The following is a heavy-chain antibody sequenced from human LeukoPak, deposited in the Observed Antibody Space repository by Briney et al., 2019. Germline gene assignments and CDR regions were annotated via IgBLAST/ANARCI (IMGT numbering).Heavy chain of an antibody. V-gene: IGHV3-11*01. CDR1: GFTFSDYY. D-gene: IGHD3-3*01. Sequence: PGGPLRLPCAASGFTFSDYYMSWIRQAPGKGLEWVSYISSSGSTIYYADSVKGRFTISRDNAKNSLYLQMNSLRAEDTAVYYCARDSRVTIFGVVIPFARELDYWGQGTLVTVSS. J-gene: IGHJ4*02. CDR2: ISSSGSTI. CDR3: ARDSRVTIFGVVIPFARELDY.